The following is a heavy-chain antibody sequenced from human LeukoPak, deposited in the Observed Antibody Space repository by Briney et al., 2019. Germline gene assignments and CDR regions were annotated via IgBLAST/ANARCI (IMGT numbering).Heavy chain of an antibody. CDR1: GVSISSGTYY. CDR3: ARVVYGDSSKDFDY. V-gene: IGHV4-39*01. J-gene: IGHJ4*02. CDR2: IYSSGTS. D-gene: IGHD4-17*01. Sequence: SETLSLTCTVSGVSISSGTYYWGWIRQPPGKGLEWIGSIYSSGTSYYIPSLKSRATISVDTSKNQVSLKLSSVTAADTAVYYCARVVYGDSSKDFDYWGQGTLVTVSS.